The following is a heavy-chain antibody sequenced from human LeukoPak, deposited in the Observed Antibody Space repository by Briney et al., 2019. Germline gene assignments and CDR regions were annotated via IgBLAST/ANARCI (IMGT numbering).Heavy chain of an antibody. CDR3: ATYRQVLLPFES. CDR1: GFTFSDYY. Sequence: GGSLRLSCAASGFTFSDYYMSWIRQAPGKGLEWVSYISSSGSTIYYADSVKGRFTISRDNAKNSLYLQMNSLRAEDTAIYYCATYRQVLLPFESWGQGTLVTVSS. J-gene: IGHJ4*02. V-gene: IGHV3-11*01. D-gene: IGHD2-8*02. CDR2: ISSSGSTI.